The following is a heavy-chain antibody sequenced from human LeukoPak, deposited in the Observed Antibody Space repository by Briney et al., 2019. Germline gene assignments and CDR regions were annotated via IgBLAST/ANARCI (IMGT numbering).Heavy chain of an antibody. CDR1: GFTFSSYS. CDR2: ISSSSSYI. D-gene: IGHD2-2*01. V-gene: IGHV3-21*01. J-gene: IGHJ4*02. Sequence: GGSLRLSCAASGFTFSSYSMTWVRQAPGKGLEWVSSISSSSSYIYYADSVKGRFTISRDNAKNSLYLQMNSLRAEDTAVYYCARGKIAVVPAANDYWGQGTLVTVSS. CDR3: ARGKIAVVPAANDY.